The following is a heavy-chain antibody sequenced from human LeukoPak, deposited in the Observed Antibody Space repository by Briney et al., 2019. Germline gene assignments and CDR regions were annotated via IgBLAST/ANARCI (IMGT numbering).Heavy chain of an antibody. Sequence: TSETLSLTCAVYGGSFSGYYWSWIRQPPGKGLEWIGEINHSGSTNYNPSLKSRVTISVDTSKNQFSLKLSSVTAADTAVYYCARRPLGYYSGGSCYKPEVDYWGQGTLVTVSS. CDR2: INHSGST. V-gene: IGHV4-34*01. D-gene: IGHD2-15*01. CDR1: GGSFSGYY. CDR3: ARRPLGYYSGGSCYKPEVDY. J-gene: IGHJ4*02.